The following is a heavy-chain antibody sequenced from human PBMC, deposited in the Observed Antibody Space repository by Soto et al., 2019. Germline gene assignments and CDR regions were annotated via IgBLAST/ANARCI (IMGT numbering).Heavy chain of an antibody. CDR1: GGTFSSYA. J-gene: IGHJ3*02. V-gene: IGHV1-69*13. CDR3: ARAFGELFPSAFDI. Sequence: SVKVSCKASGGTFSSYAISWLRQAPGQGLEWMGGIIPIFGTANYAQKFQGRVTITADESTSTAYMELSSLRSEDTAVYYCARAFGELFPSAFDIWGQGTMVTVSS. CDR2: IIPIFGTA. D-gene: IGHD3-10*01.